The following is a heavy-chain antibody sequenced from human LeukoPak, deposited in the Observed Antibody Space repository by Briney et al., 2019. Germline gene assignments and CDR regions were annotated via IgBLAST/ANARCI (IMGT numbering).Heavy chain of an antibody. Sequence: ASVKVSXKASGYTFTSYYMHWVRQAPGQGLEWMGIINPSGGSTSYAQKFQGRVTLTRDPSTSTVYMELSSLRSEDTAVYYCASLATGPGYDAFDIWGQGTMVTVSS. J-gene: IGHJ3*02. D-gene: IGHD1-14*01. CDR3: ASLATGPGYDAFDI. V-gene: IGHV1-46*01. CDR1: GYTFTSYY. CDR2: INPSGGST.